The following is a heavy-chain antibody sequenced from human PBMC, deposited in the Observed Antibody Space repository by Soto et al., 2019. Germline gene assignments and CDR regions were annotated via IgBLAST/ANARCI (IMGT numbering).Heavy chain of an antibody. CDR3: ASSYAGWLPMVDYYYYYGMDV. D-gene: IGHD2-15*01. V-gene: IGHV3-30-3*01. J-gene: IGHJ6*02. CDR2: ISYDGSNK. Sequence: GGSLRLSCAASGFTFGSYAMHWVRQAPGKGLEWVAVISYDGSNKYYADSVKGRFTISRDNSKNTLYLQMNSLRAEDTAVYYCASSYAGWLPMVDYYYYYGMDVWGQGTTVTVSS. CDR1: GFTFGSYA.